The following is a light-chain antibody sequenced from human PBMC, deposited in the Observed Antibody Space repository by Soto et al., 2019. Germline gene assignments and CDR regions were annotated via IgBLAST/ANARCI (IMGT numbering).Light chain of an antibody. V-gene: IGKV1-12*01. Sequence: GARATITCRASQGISSWLAWYQQKPGKAPKLLIYAASSLQSGVPSRFSGSGSGTEFTLTISSLQTEDFATYYCQQLNSYPITFGQGTRLEIK. CDR2: AAS. CDR3: QQLNSYPIT. CDR1: QGISSW. J-gene: IGKJ5*01.